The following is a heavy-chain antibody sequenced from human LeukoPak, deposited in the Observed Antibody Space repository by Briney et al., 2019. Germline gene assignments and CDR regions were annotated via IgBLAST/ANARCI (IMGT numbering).Heavy chain of an antibody. J-gene: IGHJ3*02. CDR2: IKQGGREK. Sequence: TGGSLRLSCAASEFTFNTYWMSWVRQAPGKGLEWVANIKQGGREKYYVDSVKGRFTISRDNAKNTLYLQMNSLRAEDTAVYYCARDRETYYDILTGYYTLGDAFDIWGQGTMVTVSS. V-gene: IGHV3-7*01. CDR3: ARDRETYYDILTGYYTLGDAFDI. D-gene: IGHD3-9*01. CDR1: EFTFNTYW.